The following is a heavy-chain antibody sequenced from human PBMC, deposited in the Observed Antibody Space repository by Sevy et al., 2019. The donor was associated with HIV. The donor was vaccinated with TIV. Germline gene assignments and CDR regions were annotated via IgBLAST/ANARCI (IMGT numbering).Heavy chain of an antibody. V-gene: IGHV3-15*01. D-gene: IGHD3-16*01. CDR1: GFTFSNAW. Sequence: GGSLRLSCTASGFTFSNAWMTWVRQTPERGLEWVALIKPITDAGTTDYAAPVQGRFTILRDDSKNTVYLQLNSLKTEDTAVYYCTAGPVSFWDQGTLVTVSS. CDR3: TAGPVSF. CDR2: IKPITDAGTT. J-gene: IGHJ4*02.